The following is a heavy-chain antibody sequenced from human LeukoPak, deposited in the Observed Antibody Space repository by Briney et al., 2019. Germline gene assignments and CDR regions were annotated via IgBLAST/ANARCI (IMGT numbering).Heavy chain of an antibody. CDR1: GGSISSYY. V-gene: IGHV4-59*01. J-gene: IGHJ6*03. D-gene: IGHD6-6*01. CDR3: ARESSSSSSGGRYYYYYYMDV. Sequence: SETLSLTCTVSGGSISSYYWSWIRQPPGKGLEWIGYIYYSGSTNYNPSLKSRVTISVDTSKNQFSLKLSSVTAADTAVYYCARESSSSSSGGRYYYYYYMDVWGKGTTVTVSS. CDR2: IYYSGST.